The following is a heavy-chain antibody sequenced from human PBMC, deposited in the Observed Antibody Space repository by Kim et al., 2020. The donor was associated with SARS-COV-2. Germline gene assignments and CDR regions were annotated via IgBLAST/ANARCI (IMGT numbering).Heavy chain of an antibody. CDR1: GFTFSSYA. D-gene: IGHD3-22*01. CDR3: ARDRPHTMIVVLGGAFDP. J-gene: IGHJ5*02. V-gene: IGHV3-30*04. CDR2: ISYDGSNK. Sequence: GGSLRLSCAASGFTFSSYAMHWVRQAPGKGLEWVAVISYDGSNKYYADSVKGRFTISRDNSKNTLYLQMNSLRAEDTAVYYCARDRPHTMIVVLGGAFDPWGQGTLVTVSS.